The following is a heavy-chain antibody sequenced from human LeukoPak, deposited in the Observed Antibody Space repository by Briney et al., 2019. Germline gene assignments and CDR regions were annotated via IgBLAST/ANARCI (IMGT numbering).Heavy chain of an antibody. CDR2: IYYSGST. CDR3: ARLPRDTAMGFGY. CDR1: GGSISSSSYY. Sequence: SETLSLTCTVSGGSISSSSYYWGWIRQPPGKGLEWIGSIYYSGSTYYNPSLKSRVTISVDTSKNQFSLKLSSVTAAGTAVYYCARLPRDTAMGFGYWGQGTLVTVSS. J-gene: IGHJ4*02. V-gene: IGHV4-39*07. D-gene: IGHD5-18*01.